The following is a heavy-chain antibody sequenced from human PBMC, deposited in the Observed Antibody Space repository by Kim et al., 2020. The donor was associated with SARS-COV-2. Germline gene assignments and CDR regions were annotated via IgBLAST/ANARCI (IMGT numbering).Heavy chain of an antibody. CDR1: GFTFSSYA. J-gene: IGHJ6*02. CDR3: AKDASPHIVVVPAAILYYYYGMDV. V-gene: IGHV3-23*01. D-gene: IGHD2-2*02. CDR2: ISGSGGST. Sequence: GGSLRLSCAASGFTFSSYAMSWVRQAPGKGLEWVSAISGSGGSTYYADSVKGRFTISRDNSKNTLYLQMNSLRAEDTAVYYCAKDASPHIVVVPAAILYYYYGMDVWGQGTTVTVSS.